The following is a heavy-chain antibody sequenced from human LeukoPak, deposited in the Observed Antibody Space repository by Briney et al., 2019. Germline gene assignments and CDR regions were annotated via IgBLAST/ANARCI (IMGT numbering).Heavy chain of an antibody. CDR3: ARDLATSSNWELDY. Sequence: ASVKVSRKASGYTFTGYYMHCVRQAPGQGLEWMGWINPNSGGTNYAQKFQGRVTMTRDTSISTAYMELSSLRSDDTAVYYCARDLATSSNWELDYWGQGTLLTVSS. CDR1: GYTFTGYY. V-gene: IGHV1-2*02. J-gene: IGHJ4*02. D-gene: IGHD1-1*01. CDR2: INPNSGGT.